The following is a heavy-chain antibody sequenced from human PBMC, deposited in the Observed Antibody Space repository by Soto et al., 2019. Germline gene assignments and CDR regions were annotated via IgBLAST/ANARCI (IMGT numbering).Heavy chain of an antibody. CDR2: ISGSGGST. Sequence: PGGSLRLSCAASGFTFSSYAMSWVRQAPGKGLEWVSAISGSGGSTYYADSVKGRFTISRDNSKNTLYLQMNSLRAEDTAVYYCAKDGLVGITMVRGVVLRPDYWGQGTLVTVSS. V-gene: IGHV3-23*01. D-gene: IGHD3-10*01. CDR3: AKDGLVGITMVRGVVLRPDY. J-gene: IGHJ4*02. CDR1: GFTFSSYA.